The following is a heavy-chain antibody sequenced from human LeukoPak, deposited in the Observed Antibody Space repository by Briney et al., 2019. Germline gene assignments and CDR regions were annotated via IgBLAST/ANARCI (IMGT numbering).Heavy chain of an antibody. D-gene: IGHD2-8*01. CDR1: GFTFSSYS. Sequence: GGSLRLSCAASGFTFSSYSMNWVRQAPGKGLEWVSYISSSSSTIYYADSVKGRFTISRDNAKNSLYLQMNGLRDEDTAVYYCAREFYCTNGVCYLLYYYGMDVWGQGTTVTVSS. V-gene: IGHV3-48*02. CDR3: AREFYCTNGVCYLLYYYGMDV. CDR2: ISSSSSTI. J-gene: IGHJ6*02.